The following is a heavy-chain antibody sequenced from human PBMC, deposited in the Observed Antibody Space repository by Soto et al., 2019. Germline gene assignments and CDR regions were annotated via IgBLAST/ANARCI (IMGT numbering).Heavy chain of an antibody. CDR1: GYTFRNYG. V-gene: IGHV1-18*01. Sequence: QVQLVQSGAELKKPGASVQVSCKTSGYTFRNYGVHWVRQAPGHGPEWMGWVSTYNGDTEYAQRFQDRVSITTDASTATVYLDVRSLRSADTALYSCPSGVRVPLEFWGQGTLVTVSS. CDR3: PSGVRVPLEF. J-gene: IGHJ4*02. CDR2: VSTYNGDT.